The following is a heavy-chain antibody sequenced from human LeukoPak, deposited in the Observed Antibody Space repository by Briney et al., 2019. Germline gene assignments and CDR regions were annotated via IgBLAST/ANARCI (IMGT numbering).Heavy chain of an antibody. CDR3: ARGLWLDDSYYYYGMDV. D-gene: IGHD6-19*01. V-gene: IGHV1-8*01. CDR2: MNPNSGNT. Sequence: ASVKVSCKASGYTFTSYDINWVRQATGQGLEWMGWMNPNSGNTGYAQKFKGRVTMTSNTSISTAYMELSSLRSEDTAVYYCARGLWLDDSYYYYGMDVWGQGTTVTVSS. J-gene: IGHJ6*02. CDR1: GYTFTSYD.